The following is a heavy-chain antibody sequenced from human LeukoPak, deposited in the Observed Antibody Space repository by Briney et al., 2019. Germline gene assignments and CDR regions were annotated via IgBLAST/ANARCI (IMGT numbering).Heavy chain of an antibody. D-gene: IGHD3-22*01. Sequence: ASVKVSCKASGYTFTGYYMHWVRQAPGQGLEWMGWINPNSGGTNYAQKFQGRVTMTRDTSISTAYMELSRLRSDDTAVYYCARDSYRALEYYYDSSGYYPDYWGQGTLVTVSS. J-gene: IGHJ4*02. CDR1: GYTFTGYY. V-gene: IGHV1-2*02. CDR3: ARDSYRALEYYYDSSGYYPDY. CDR2: INPNSGGT.